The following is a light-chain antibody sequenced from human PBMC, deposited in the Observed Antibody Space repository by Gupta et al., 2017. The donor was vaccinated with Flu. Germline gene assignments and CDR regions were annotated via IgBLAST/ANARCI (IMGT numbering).Light chain of an antibody. CDR1: QSISSY. Sequence: DLQMTQSPSSLSASVGDRVTITCRASQSISSYLNWYQQKPGKAPKLLIYAASSLRSGVPSRFSGSGSGTDFTLTISSLQPEDFATYYCQQSYSTPTTFGPGTKVDIK. CDR2: AAS. J-gene: IGKJ3*01. CDR3: QQSYSTPTT. V-gene: IGKV1-39*01.